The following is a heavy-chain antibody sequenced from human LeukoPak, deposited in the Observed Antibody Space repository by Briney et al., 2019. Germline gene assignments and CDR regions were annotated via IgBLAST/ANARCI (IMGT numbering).Heavy chain of an antibody. CDR2: INHSGST. J-gene: IGHJ6*03. CDR3: ARGRKGVLSRSYMDV. D-gene: IGHD2-8*01. Sequence: PSQTLSLTCTVSGGSISSSSYYWGWIRQPPGKGLEWIGEINHSGSTNYNPSLKSRVTISVDTSKNQFSLKLSSVTAADTAVYYCARGRKGVLSRSYMDVWGKGTTVTVSS. CDR1: GGSISSSSYY. V-gene: IGHV4-39*07.